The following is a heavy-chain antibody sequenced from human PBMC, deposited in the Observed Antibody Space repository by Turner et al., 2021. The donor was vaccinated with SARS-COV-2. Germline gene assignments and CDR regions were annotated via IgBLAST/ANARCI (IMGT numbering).Heavy chain of an antibody. J-gene: IGHJ6*02. CDR2: RFYSGNT. Sequence: QVQLQESGPGLVKSSETLSLTCTVSGASLRSSSYYWGWIRQPPGKGLEWIGNRFYSGNTYYNESLKSRVTISTDTSANRFSLRLNSVTAADTAVYYCARLRVGATIYYYHGMDAWGQGTTVTVSS. CDR3: ARLRVGATIYYYHGMDA. CDR1: GASLRSSSYY. V-gene: IGHV4-39*02. D-gene: IGHD1-26*01.